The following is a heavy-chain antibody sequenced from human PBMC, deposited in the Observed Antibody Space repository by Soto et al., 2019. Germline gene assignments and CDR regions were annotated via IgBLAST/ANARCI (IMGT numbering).Heavy chain of an antibody. D-gene: IGHD2-2*01. CDR3: ANAHGGTSWPNDAFDV. CDR1: GFSLSADGVG. V-gene: IGHV2-5*02. Sequence: QITLKASGPTLVKPTQTLTLTCIFSGFSLSADGVGVGWIRQPPGKALEWLALIYWDDDTRYRPSLKSRLTITKDPSKNQVVLTMTNMEPVDTGTYYCANAHGGTSWPNDAFDVWGQGTVVTGSS. J-gene: IGHJ3*01. CDR2: IYWDDDT.